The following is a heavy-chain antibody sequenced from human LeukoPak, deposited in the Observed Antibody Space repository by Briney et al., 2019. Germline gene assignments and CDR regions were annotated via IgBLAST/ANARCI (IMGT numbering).Heavy chain of an antibody. Sequence: GGSLRLSCAASGFTFSTHEMNWVRQAPGKGLEWVSYITRSGTTIYYADSVKGRFTISRDNAKNSLYLQMNSLRDEDTAVYYCARGGNIGYDYNAFDVWGQGAVVIFSS. J-gene: IGHJ3*01. CDR3: ARGGNIGYDYNAFDV. CDR1: GFTFSTHE. D-gene: IGHD3-22*01. V-gene: IGHV3-48*03. CDR2: ITRSGTTI.